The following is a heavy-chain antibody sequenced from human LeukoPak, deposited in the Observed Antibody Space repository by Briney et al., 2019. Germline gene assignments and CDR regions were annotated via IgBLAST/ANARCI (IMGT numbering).Heavy chain of an antibody. CDR1: GYTFTGYY. J-gene: IGHJ4*02. CDR3: ARVNYYDSSGYYLPFDY. V-gene: IGHV1-2*02. D-gene: IGHD3-22*01. Sequence: ASVKVSCKASGYTFTGYYMHWVRQAPGQGLEWMGWINPNSGGTNYAQKFQGRVTMTRDTSISTAYMELSRLRSDDTAVYYCARVNYYDSSGYYLPFDYWGQGTLVTVPS. CDR2: INPNSGGT.